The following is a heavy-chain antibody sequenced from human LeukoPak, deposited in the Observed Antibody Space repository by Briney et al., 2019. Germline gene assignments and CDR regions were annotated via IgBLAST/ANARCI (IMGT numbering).Heavy chain of an antibody. CDR2: IYTSGST. CDR1: GGSISSGSYY. CDR3: ARGRTFDWLYFDY. Sequence: SETLSLTCTVSGGSISSGSYYWSWIRQPAGKGLEWIGRIYTSGSTNYNPSLKSRVTISVDTSKNRFSLKLSSVTAADTAVYYCARGRTFDWLYFDYWGQGTLVTVSS. V-gene: IGHV4-61*02. J-gene: IGHJ4*02. D-gene: IGHD3-9*01.